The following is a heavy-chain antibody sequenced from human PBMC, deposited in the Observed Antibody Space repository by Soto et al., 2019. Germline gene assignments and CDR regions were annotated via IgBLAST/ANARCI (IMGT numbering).Heavy chain of an antibody. CDR2: TYYRSKWYN. CDR1: GDRVSSNIAT. CDR3: ARDKGWFDY. V-gene: IGHV6-1*01. D-gene: IGHD6-19*01. J-gene: IGHJ4*02. Sequence: PSQTLSLTCSISGDRVSSNIATWNWIRQSPSRGLEWLGRTYYRSKWYNDYAVSVKSRITINPDTSKNQFSLQLNSVTPEDTAVYYWARDKGWFDYWGQGTLVTLSS.